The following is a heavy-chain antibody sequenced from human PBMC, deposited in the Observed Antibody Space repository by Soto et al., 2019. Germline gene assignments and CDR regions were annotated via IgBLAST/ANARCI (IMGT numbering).Heavy chain of an antibody. CDR3: ASSRKDYYYYGMDV. CDR2: IIPIFGTP. V-gene: IGHV1-69*05. J-gene: IGHJ6*02. D-gene: IGHD6-13*01. Sequence: QVQLVQSGAEVKKPGSSVKVSCKASGGTFSSSAISWVRQAPGQGLEWMGGIIPIFGTPNYAQKFQGSVTITPDESPSTAYMELRSLRSEGTAVYYCASSRKDYYYYGMDVWCPGTTVTVSS. CDR1: GGTFSSSA.